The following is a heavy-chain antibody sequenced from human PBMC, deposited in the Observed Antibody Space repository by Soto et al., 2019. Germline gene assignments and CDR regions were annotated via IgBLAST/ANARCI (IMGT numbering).Heavy chain of an antibody. J-gene: IGHJ6*02. Sequence: GGSLRLSCAASGFTFSSYSMNWVRQAPGKGLEWVSYISSSSSTIYYADSVKGRFTISRDNAKNSLYLQMNSLRDEDTAVYYCARDDYGDYYYGMDVWGQGTTVTVSS. CDR2: ISSSSSTI. D-gene: IGHD4-17*01. CDR1: GFTFSSYS. V-gene: IGHV3-48*02. CDR3: ARDDYGDYYYGMDV.